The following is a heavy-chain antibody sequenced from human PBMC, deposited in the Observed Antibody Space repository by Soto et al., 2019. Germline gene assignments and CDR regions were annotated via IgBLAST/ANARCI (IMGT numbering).Heavy chain of an antibody. V-gene: IGHV1-69*01. CDR3: ARGRVAMVPDAFDI. J-gene: IGHJ3*02. Sequence: QGLEWMEGIIPIFGTANYAQKFQGRVTITADESTSTAYMELSSLRSEDTAVYYCARGRVAMVPDAFDIWGQGTMVTVSS. CDR2: IIPIFGTA. D-gene: IGHD5-18*01.